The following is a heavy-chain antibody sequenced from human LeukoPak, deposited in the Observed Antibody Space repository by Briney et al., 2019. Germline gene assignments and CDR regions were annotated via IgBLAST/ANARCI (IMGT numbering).Heavy chain of an antibody. V-gene: IGHV1-8*01. CDR2: MNANSGNS. CDR1: GYTFTNYD. CDR3: AREGLDY. Sequence: ASVKVSCKASGYTFTNYDINWVRQATGQELEWMGYMNANSGNSAYAQKFQGRVTITTDASISTAYMELSGLRSEDTALYYCAREGLDYWGQGTLVTVSS. J-gene: IGHJ4*02.